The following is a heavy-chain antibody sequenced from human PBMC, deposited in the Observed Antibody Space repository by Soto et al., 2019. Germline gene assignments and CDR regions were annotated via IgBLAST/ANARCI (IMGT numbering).Heavy chain of an antibody. Sequence: ASVKVSCKASVGTFSSYAISWVRQAPGQGLEWMGGIIPIFGTANYAQKFQGRVTITADESTSTAYMELSSLRSEDTAVYYCARKPGRGAPMDVWGQGTTVTVSS. J-gene: IGHJ6*02. CDR3: ARKPGRGAPMDV. D-gene: IGHD3-10*01. V-gene: IGHV1-69*13. CDR1: VGTFSSYA. CDR2: IIPIFGTA.